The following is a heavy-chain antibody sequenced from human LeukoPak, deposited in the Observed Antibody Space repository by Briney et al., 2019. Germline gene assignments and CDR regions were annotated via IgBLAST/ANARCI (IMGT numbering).Heavy chain of an antibody. V-gene: IGHV4-31*03. CDR1: VGSLSSGGYY. Sequence: SETLSLTCTVSVGSLSSGGYYWSWIRQHPGKGLEWIGYIYYSGSTYYNPSLKSRVTISVDTSKNQFSLKLSSVTAADTAVYYCARLNRYYDILTGWDYYFDYWGQGTLVTVSS. J-gene: IGHJ4*02. CDR3: ARLNRYYDILTGWDYYFDY. D-gene: IGHD3-9*01. CDR2: IYYSGST.